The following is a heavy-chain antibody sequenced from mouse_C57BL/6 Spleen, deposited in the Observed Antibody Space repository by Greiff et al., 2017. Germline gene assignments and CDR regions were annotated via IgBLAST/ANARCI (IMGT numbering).Heavy chain of an antibody. D-gene: IGHD1-1*01. J-gene: IGHJ3*01. V-gene: IGHV5-4*03. Sequence: DVMLVESGGGLVKPGGSLKLSCAASGFTFSSYAMSWVRQTPEKRLEWVATISDGGSYTYYPDNVKGRFTISRDNAKNNLYLQMSHLKSEDTAMYYCARSDYYGSSSFAYWGQGTLVTVSA. CDR3: ARSDYYGSSSFAY. CDR1: GFTFSSYA. CDR2: ISDGGSYT.